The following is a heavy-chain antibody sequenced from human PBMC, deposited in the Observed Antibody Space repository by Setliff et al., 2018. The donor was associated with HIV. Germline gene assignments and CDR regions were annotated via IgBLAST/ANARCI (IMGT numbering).Heavy chain of an antibody. CDR1: GVSISNYY. D-gene: IGHD4-17*01. CDR2: IYSSGST. V-gene: IGHV4-59*08. CDR3: ARNVGGLRSAVNWFDP. J-gene: IGHJ5*02. Sequence: SETLSLTCSVSGVSISNYYWSWIRQPPGKGLEWIGFIYSSGSTNYNPSLKSRVTISVDTSKNQFSLKPNSVTAADTAVYYCARNVGGLRSAVNWFDPWGQGTLVTVSS.